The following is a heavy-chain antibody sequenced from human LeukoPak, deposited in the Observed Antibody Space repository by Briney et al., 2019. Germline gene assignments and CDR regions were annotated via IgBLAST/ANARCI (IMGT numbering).Heavy chain of an antibody. D-gene: IGHD3-3*01. CDR3: ARAGDFWSGYYEDY. V-gene: IGHV3-69-1*01. J-gene: IGHJ4*02. CDR2: ISSSSYI. Sequence: GGSLRLSCAASGFTFSDYYMSWIRQAPGKGLEWVSSISSSSYIYYADSVKGRFTISRDNAKNSLYLQMNSLRAEDTAVYYCARAGDFWSGYYEDYWGQGTLVTVSS. CDR1: GFTFSDYY.